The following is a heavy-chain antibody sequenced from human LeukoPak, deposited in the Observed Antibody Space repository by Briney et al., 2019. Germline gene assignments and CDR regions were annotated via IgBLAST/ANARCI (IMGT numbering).Heavy chain of an antibody. CDR3: ARGTYYYDSSGYCGTVPGAY. J-gene: IGHJ4*02. CDR1: GFTFSSYA. CDR2: ISYDGSNK. D-gene: IGHD3-22*01. Sequence: GGSLRLSCAASGFTFSSYAMHWVRQAPGKGLEWVAVISYDGSNKYYADSVKGRFTISRDNSKNTLYLQMNSLRAEDTAVYYCARGTYYYDSSGYCGTVPGAYWGQGTLVTVSS. V-gene: IGHV3-30*01.